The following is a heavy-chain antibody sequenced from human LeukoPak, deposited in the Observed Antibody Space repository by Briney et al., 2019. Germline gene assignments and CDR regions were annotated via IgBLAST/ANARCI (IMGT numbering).Heavy chain of an antibody. CDR3: ALWFGELELDP. V-gene: IGHV1-2*02. CDR2: INPNSGGT. D-gene: IGHD3-10*01. Sequence: ASVKVSCKASGYTFTGYYMHWLRQAPGQGLEWVGWINPNSGGTNYAQRFQGRVTMTRDTSISTAYMELSRLRSDDTAVYYCALWFGELELDPWGQGTLVTVSS. J-gene: IGHJ5*02. CDR1: GYTFTGYY.